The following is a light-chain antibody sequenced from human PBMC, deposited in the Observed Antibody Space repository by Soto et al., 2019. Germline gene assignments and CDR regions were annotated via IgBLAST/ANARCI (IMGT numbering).Light chain of an antibody. Sequence: EIVLTQSPATLSVSLGERATISCRASQSVSSNLAWYQQKPGQAPRLLIYGASTRATDIPARFSGSGSGTEFTLTISSLQSEDFAVYYCQHYNNWPGYTFGQGTKVDIK. CDR2: GAS. V-gene: IGKV3-15*01. CDR3: QHYNNWPGYT. CDR1: QSVSSN. J-gene: IGKJ2*01.